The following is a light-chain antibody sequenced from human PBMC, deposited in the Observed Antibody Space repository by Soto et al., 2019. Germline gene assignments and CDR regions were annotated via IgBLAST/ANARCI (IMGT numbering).Light chain of an antibody. J-gene: IGLJ1*01. CDR2: AVS. CDR3: SSYTSGNTFV. V-gene: IGLV2-14*01. CDR1: SSDVGGYNY. Sequence: QSALTQPASVSGSPGQSITISCTGTSSDVGGYNYVSWCQQHPGKAPKLIISAVSNRPSGVSNRFSGSKSGDTASLTISGLQAEDEADYYCSSYTSGNTFVFGTGTQLTVL.